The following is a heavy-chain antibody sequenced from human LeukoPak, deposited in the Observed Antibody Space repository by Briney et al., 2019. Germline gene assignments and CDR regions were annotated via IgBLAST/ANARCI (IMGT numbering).Heavy chain of an antibody. CDR1: GGSFSGYY. J-gene: IGHJ4*02. Sequence: SETLSLTCAVYGGSFSGYYWSWIRQPPGKGLEWIGEINHSGSTNYNPSLKSRVTISVDTSKNQFSLKLSSVTAADTAVYYCARWRIYSGSYEHYWGQGTLVIVSS. CDR2: INHSGST. V-gene: IGHV4-34*01. CDR3: ARWRIYSGSYEHY. D-gene: IGHD1-26*01.